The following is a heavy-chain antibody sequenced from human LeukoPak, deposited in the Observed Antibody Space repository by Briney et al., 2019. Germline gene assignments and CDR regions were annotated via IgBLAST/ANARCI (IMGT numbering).Heavy chain of an antibody. J-gene: IGHJ5*02. CDR3: AKTGLYDSGGYYYPYNWSDP. Sequence: GGSLRLSCAASGFTFSSYAMSWVRQAPGKGLEWVSAISGSGGSTYYADSVKGRFTISRDNSKNTLYLQMNSLRAEDTAVYYCAKTGLYDSGGYYYPYNWSDPWGQGTLVTVSS. CDR1: GFTFSSYA. V-gene: IGHV3-23*01. CDR2: ISGSGGST. D-gene: IGHD3-22*01.